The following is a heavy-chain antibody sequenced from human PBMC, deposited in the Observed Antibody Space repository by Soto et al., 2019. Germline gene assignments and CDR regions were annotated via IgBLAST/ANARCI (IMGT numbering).Heavy chain of an antibody. CDR3: VKDGGYCSSSTCYSPRNHYFDS. CDR2: IKFDGSEK. D-gene: IGHD2-2*01. CDR1: GFTFSDYW. Sequence: GGSLRLSCEASGFTFSDYWMSWVRQAPGKGPEWVANIKFDGSEKQYVDSVRGRFTISRDNSRNSLFLQMNSLRAGDTAVYYCVKDGGYCSSSTCYSPRNHYFDSWGQGALVTVSS. V-gene: IGHV3-7*03. J-gene: IGHJ4*02.